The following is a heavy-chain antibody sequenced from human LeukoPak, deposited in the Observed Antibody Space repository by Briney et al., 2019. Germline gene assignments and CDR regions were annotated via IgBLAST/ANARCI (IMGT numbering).Heavy chain of an antibody. CDR1: GFTFSDYW. V-gene: IGHV3-74*01. J-gene: IGHJ6*03. CDR3: ARATIGADSYYYYMDV. CDR2: INSDGSST. D-gene: IGHD5-12*01. Sequence: GGSLRLSCVASGFTFSDYWMHWVRQAPGKGLMWVSRINSDGSSTNYADFVKGRSTISRDNAKNSLYLQMNTLRAEDTAVYYCARATIGADSYYYYMDVWGKGTTVTVSS.